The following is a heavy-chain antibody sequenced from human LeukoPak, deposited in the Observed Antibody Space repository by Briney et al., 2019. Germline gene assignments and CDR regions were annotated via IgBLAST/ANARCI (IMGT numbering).Heavy chain of an antibody. V-gene: IGHV3-30*02. CDR2: IGYDGSNK. D-gene: IGHD2-8*01. CDR3: VKWTSNGDAFDI. Sequence: PGGSLRLSCAASGFTFSNYAIHWVRQAPGKGLEGVAFIGYDGSNKDYADSVKGRFTISSDNSRTTLYMQMNSLRAEDTAVYYCVKWTSNGDAFDIWGQGTMVTVSS. CDR1: GFTFSNYA. J-gene: IGHJ3*02.